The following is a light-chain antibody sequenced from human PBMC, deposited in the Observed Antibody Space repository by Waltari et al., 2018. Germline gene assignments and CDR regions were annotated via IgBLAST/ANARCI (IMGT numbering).Light chain of an antibody. CDR3: QQYGNSPWT. CDR2: GTS. J-gene: IGKJ1*01. Sequence: SSRATHRMSSTSLAWYQHKPGQAPTLLVYGTSSRATGIPDRFSGSGSATHFTLTISRLEPEDFAVYYCQQYGNSPWTFGQGTKVEVK. CDR1: HRMSSTS. V-gene: IGKV3-20*01.